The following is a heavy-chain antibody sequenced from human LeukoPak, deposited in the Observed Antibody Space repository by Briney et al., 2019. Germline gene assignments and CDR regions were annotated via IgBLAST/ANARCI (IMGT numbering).Heavy chain of an antibody. CDR3: ARGRAAAGQFYFDY. Sequence: SQTLSLTCALSGDSVSSNSATWNWIRQSPSRGPEWLGRTYYRSKWYNDYVVSVKSRIAFNPDTAKNKFSLQLNAVTPEDTAVYYCARGRAAAGQFYFDYWGQGTLVTVSS. CDR1: GDSVSSNSAT. D-gene: IGHD6-13*01. J-gene: IGHJ4*02. CDR2: TYYRSKWYN. V-gene: IGHV6-1*01.